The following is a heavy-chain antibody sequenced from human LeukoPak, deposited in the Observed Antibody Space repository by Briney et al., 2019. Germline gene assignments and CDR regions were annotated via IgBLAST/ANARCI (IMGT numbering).Heavy chain of an antibody. D-gene: IGHD1-26*01. J-gene: IGHJ6*03. CDR1: GFTFSSYG. Sequence: GGSLRLSCAASGFTFSSYGMHWVRQAPGKGLEWVALIRYDGSNKYYADSVKGRFTISRDNSKNTLYLQMNSLRAEDTAVYYCAKDQWEAASDRETYYYYYYMDVWGKGTTVTVSS. V-gene: IGHV3-30*02. CDR2: IRYDGSNK. CDR3: AKDQWEAASDRETYYYYYYMDV.